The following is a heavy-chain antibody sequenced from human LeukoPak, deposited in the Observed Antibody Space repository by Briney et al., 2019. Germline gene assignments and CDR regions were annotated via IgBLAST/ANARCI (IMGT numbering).Heavy chain of an antibody. D-gene: IGHD1-26*01. J-gene: IGHJ4*02. V-gene: IGHV1-18*01. CDR3: ATGLRELLRSLPDDY. Sequence: ASVKVSCKASGYTFTNYGLSWVRQAPGQGLEWMGWISGYNGNTKYVQKLQGRVTMTEDTSTDTAYMELSSLRSEDTAVYYCATGLRELLRSLPDDYWGQGTLVTVSS. CDR2: ISGYNGNT. CDR1: GYTFTNYG.